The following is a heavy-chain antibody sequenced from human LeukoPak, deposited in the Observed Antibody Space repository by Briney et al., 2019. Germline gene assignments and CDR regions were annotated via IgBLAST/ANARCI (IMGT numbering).Heavy chain of an antibody. J-gene: IGHJ4*02. D-gene: IGHD5-18*01. CDR2: IFPSGGEI. CDR3: ATYRQVLLPFES. Sequence: GGSLRLSCAASGFTFSSYEMNWVRQPPGKGLEWVSSIFPSGGEIHYADSVRGRFTISRDNSKSILSLQMNSLRAEDTAIYYCATYRQVLLPFESWGQGTLVTVSS. V-gene: IGHV3-23*01. CDR1: GFTFSSYE.